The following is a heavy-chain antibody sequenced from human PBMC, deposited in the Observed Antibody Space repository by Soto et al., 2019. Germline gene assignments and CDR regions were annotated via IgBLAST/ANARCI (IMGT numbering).Heavy chain of an antibody. Sequence: NPSETLSLTCTVSGGSISSSSYYWGWIRQPPGKGLEWIGSIYYSGSTYYNPSLKSRVTISVDTSKNQFSLKLSSVTAADTAVYYCAGGYPRAFDPWGHGTLVTVSP. V-gene: IGHV4-39*01. CDR1: GGSISSSSYY. J-gene: IGHJ5*02. D-gene: IGHD3-22*01. CDR3: AGGYPRAFDP. CDR2: IYYSGST.